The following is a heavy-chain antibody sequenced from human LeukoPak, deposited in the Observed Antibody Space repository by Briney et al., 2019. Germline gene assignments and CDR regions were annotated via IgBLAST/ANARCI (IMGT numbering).Heavy chain of an antibody. V-gene: IGHV1-69*04. CDR1: GGTFSSYA. J-gene: IGHJ5*02. CDR2: IIPILGIA. D-gene: IGHD3-9*01. Sequence: ALVKVSCKASGGTFSSYAISWVRQAPGQGLEWMGRIIPILGIANYAQKFQGRVTITADKSTSTAYMELSSLRSEDTAVYYCAIRYFDWITFDPWGQGTLVTVSS. CDR3: AIRYFDWITFDP.